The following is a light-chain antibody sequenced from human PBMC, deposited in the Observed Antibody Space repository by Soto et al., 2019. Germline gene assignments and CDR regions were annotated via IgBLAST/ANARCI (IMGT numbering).Light chain of an antibody. CDR2: GAS. CDR3: QQLNSYPRT. Sequence: IQVTQSPSSLSASVGDRVTITCRASQAISSYLAWYQQKPGRAPNLLIYGASTLQSGVPSRFSGSGSGTDFTLTISSLQPEDFATYYCQQLNSYPRTFGQGTKVEIK. CDR1: QAISSY. V-gene: IGKV1-9*01. J-gene: IGKJ1*01.